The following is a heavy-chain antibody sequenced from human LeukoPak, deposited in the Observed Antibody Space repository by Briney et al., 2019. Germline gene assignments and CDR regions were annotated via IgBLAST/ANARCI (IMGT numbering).Heavy chain of an antibody. CDR3: TRGYSGRSMYAFDI. Sequence: GSLRLSCAASGCGFSDQYMDWVRQAPGKGLQWFGCIGNKGSRYTTEYAASVKGRFTISRDDSKNSLYLQMNSLKTEDTALYYCTRGYSGRSMYAFDIWGQGTMVTVSS. V-gene: IGHV3-72*01. D-gene: IGHD1-26*01. J-gene: IGHJ3*02. CDR1: GCGFSDQY. CDR2: IGNKGSRYTT.